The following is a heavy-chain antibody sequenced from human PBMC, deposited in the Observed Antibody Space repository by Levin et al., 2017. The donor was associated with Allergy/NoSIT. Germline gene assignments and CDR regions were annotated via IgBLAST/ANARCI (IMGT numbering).Heavy chain of an antibody. J-gene: IGHJ5*02. CDR2: INPNSGGT. CDR3: ARASLDIVVVPAAQNWFDP. V-gene: IGHV1-2*02. D-gene: IGHD2-2*03. CDR1: GYTFTGYY. Sequence: ASVKVSCKASGYTFTGYYMHWVRQAPGQGLEWMGWINPNSGGTNYAQKFQGRVTMTRDTSISTAYMELSRLRSDDTAVYYCARASLDIVVVPAAQNWFDPWGQGTLVTVSS.